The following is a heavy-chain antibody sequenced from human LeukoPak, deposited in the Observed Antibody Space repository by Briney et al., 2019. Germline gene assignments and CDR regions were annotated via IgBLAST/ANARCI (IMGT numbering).Heavy chain of an antibody. CDR1: GGSIRTFY. CDR2: IYYSGRT. Sequence: SETLSLTCTASGGSIRTFYWSWIRQPPGQGLEWIGYIYYSGRTNYNPSLKSRVTISVDTSKNQFSLNLSSVTAADTAVYYCAPGTTVTHFDYWGQGTLVTVSS. V-gene: IGHV4-59*08. CDR3: APGTTVTHFDY. J-gene: IGHJ4*02. D-gene: IGHD4-17*01.